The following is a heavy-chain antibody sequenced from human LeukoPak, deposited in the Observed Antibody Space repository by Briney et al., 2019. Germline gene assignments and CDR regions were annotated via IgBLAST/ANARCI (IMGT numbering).Heavy chain of an antibody. V-gene: IGHV3-64D*06. CDR2: ISSNGGST. CDR1: GFTFSRYA. Sequence: PGGSLRLSCSASGFTFSRYAIHWVRQAPGKGLEYVSAISSNGGSTYYADSVKGRFTISRNNSKNTLYLQMSSLRAEDTAVYYCARDQSGSYDFWSGYPSYYYYYGMDVWGQGTTVTVSS. CDR3: ARDQSGSYDFWSGYPSYYYYYGMDV. J-gene: IGHJ6*02. D-gene: IGHD3-3*01.